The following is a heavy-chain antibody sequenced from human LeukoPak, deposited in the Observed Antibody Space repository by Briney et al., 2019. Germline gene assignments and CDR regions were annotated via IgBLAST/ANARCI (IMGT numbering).Heavy chain of an antibody. V-gene: IGHV5-10-1*01. J-gene: IGHJ3*02. D-gene: IGHD5-12*01. CDR1: GYCFTTYW. Sequence: GESLKISCKGSGYCFTTYWISWMRQMPGKGLEWMGRIDLSDSYINYSPSFQGHVTISADKSISTAYLQWSSLQASDTAMYYCARHIGRDDAFDIWGQGTMVTVSS. CDR2: IDLSDSYI. CDR3: ARHIGRDDAFDI.